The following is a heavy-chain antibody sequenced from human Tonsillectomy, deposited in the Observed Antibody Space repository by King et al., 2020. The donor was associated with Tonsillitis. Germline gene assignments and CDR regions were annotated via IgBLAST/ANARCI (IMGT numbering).Heavy chain of an antibody. Sequence: VQLVESGGGVVQPGRSLRLSCAASGFTFSSYGMHWVRQAPGKGLEWVAVISYDGSNKYYADSVKGRFTISRDNSKNTLYLQMNSLRAEETAVYYCAKGTNMEIVAATGHFDYWGQGTLVTVSS. D-gene: IGHD1-26*01. CDR3: AKGTNMEIVAATGHFDY. CDR1: GFTFSSYG. CDR2: ISYDGSNK. J-gene: IGHJ4*02. V-gene: IGHV3-30*18.